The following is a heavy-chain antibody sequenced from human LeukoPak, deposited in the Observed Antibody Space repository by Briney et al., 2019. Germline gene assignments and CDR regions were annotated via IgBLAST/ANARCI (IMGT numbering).Heavy chain of an antibody. CDR2: ITSKTSGGTT. CDR3: ATSLTTPGGFDY. J-gene: IGHJ4*02. D-gene: IGHD1-1*01. Sequence: ASLRLSCAVSGFSISNAWMGWVRQAPGKGLEWVGRITSKTSGGTTDYATPVKDRFTISRDDSKNTLYLQMNSLKTEDTAVYYCATSLTTPGGFDYWGQGTPVTVSS. V-gene: IGHV3-15*01. CDR1: GFSISNAW.